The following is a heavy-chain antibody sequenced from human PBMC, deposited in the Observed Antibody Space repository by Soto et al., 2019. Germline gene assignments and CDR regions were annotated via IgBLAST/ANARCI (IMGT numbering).Heavy chain of an antibody. D-gene: IGHD3-22*01. CDR3: ARHRQYYDTSGYQQRYFDY. J-gene: IGHJ4*02. V-gene: IGHV4-39*01. Sequence: WETLSLTCSVSGGSISSSPYYWGWIRQPPGKGLEWLGTIYYSGTTSCNPSLKSRVIISVDTSNNQLFLKLRSVTVADTAVYYCARHRQYYDTSGYQQRYFDYWGQGTQVTVSS. CDR2: IYYSGTT. CDR1: GGSISSSPYY.